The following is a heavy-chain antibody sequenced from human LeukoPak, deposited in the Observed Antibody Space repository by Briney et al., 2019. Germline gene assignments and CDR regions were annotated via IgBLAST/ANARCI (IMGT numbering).Heavy chain of an antibody. J-gene: IGHJ3*02. CDR2: IYYSGST. V-gene: IGHV4-30-4*01. Sequence: SETLSLTCTVSGGSISSGDYYWSWIRQPPGKGLEWIGYIYYSGSTYYNPSLKSRVTISVDTSKNQFSLKLSSVTAADTAVYYCASLGSYSLDAFDIWGQGTMVTVSS. CDR3: ASLGSYSLDAFDI. D-gene: IGHD2-15*01. CDR1: GGSISSGDYY.